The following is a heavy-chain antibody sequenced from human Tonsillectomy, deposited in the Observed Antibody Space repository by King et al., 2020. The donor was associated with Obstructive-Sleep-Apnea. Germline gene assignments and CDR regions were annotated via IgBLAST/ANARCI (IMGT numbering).Heavy chain of an antibody. Sequence: VQLQQWGAGLLKPSETLSLTCAVYGGSFSGYYWSWIRQPPGKGLEWIGEINHGGSTNYNPSLKSRVTISIDTSKNQFSLRLNSVTAADTAVYFCARGDTPRRFDYWGQGTLVTVSS. CDR1: GGSFSGYY. D-gene: IGHD6-25*01. V-gene: IGHV4-34*01. CDR3: ARGDTPRRFDY. CDR2: INHGGST. J-gene: IGHJ4*02.